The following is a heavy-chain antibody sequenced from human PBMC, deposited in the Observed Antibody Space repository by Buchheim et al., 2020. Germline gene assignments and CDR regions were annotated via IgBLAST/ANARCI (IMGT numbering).Heavy chain of an antibody. J-gene: IGHJ4*02. Sequence: EVQLVESGGGLVQPGRPLRLSCTASGFTFGDYPMSWFRQAPGKGLEWVGFIRSKTKGGAPAYAASVKGRITISRDDFKGIVYLKMNSLKIEDTAVYYCTRARSSGYSVSTDYWGQGTL. D-gene: IGHD3-22*01. CDR1: GFTFGDYP. V-gene: IGHV3-49*03. CDR2: IRSKTKGGAP. CDR3: TRARSSGYSVSTDY.